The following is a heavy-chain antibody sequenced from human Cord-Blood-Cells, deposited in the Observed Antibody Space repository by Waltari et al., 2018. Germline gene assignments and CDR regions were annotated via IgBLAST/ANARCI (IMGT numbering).Heavy chain of an antibody. J-gene: IGHJ3*02. Sequence: QVQLQESGPGLVKPSETLSLTCTVSGGSISSYYWSWIRQPPGKGLEWIGYSNYSGSTNYNPSLKSRVTISVDTSKNQFSLKLSSVTAADTAVYYCAGGAPYYDFWSGYYDAFDIWGQGTMVTVSS. D-gene: IGHD3-3*01. V-gene: IGHV4-59*01. CDR1: GGSISSYY. CDR3: AGGAPYYDFWSGYYDAFDI. CDR2: SNYSGST.